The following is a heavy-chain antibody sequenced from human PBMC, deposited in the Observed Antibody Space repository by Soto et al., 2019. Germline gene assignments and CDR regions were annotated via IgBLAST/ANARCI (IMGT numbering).Heavy chain of an antibody. CDR3: AKRVDYDFWSGYYEPDYYYYGMDV. CDR2: ISGSGGST. V-gene: IGHV3-23*01. CDR1: GFTFSSYA. Sequence: GGSLRLSCAASGFTFSSYAMSWVRQAPGKGLEWVSAISGSGGSTYYEDSVKGRFTISRDNSKNTLYLQMNSLRAEDTAVYYCAKRVDYDFWSGYYEPDYYYYGMDVWGQGTTVTVSS. D-gene: IGHD3-3*01. J-gene: IGHJ6*02.